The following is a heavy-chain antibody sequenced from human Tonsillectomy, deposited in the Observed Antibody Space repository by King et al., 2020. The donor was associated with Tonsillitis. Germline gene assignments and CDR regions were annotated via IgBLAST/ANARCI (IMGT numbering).Heavy chain of an antibody. Sequence: VQLVESGGGLVQPGGSLRLSCAAAGFTVSSNYMTWVRQSPGKGLEWVSVIYSGGTTYYADSVKSRFTISRDNSKNTVYLQMNSLRGEDTAVYYCARWGIATSFDYWGQGTLVTVSS. CDR3: ARWGIATSFDY. CDR1: GFTVSSNY. J-gene: IGHJ4*02. D-gene: IGHD2-21*01. V-gene: IGHV3-66*01. CDR2: IYSGGTT.